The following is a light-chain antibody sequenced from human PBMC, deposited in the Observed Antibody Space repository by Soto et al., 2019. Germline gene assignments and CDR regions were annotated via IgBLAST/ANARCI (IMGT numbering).Light chain of an antibody. J-gene: IGKJ4*01. CDR1: QNIGNF. CDR2: SAS. CDR3: QQHNNYPLT. V-gene: IGKV1-9*01. Sequence: DIQLTQSPSFVSASLGDRVTITCRASQNIGNFLAWYQQKPGKAPKLLIYSASTLQSGVPSRFSGSGSAAEFSLTISSLQPEDFAAYFCQQHNNYPLTFGGGTKVEI.